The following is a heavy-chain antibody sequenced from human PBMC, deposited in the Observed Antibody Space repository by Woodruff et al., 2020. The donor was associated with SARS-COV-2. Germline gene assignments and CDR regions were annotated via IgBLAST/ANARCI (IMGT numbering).Heavy chain of an antibody. Sequence: GETIYAQKFQGRVTMTEDTSTDTAYMELSSLRSEDTAVYYCATSPAIVGATKGWFDPWGQGTLVT. V-gene: IGHV1-24*01. D-gene: IGHD1-26*01. J-gene: IGHJ5*02. CDR3: ATSPAIVGATKGWFDP. CDR2: GET.